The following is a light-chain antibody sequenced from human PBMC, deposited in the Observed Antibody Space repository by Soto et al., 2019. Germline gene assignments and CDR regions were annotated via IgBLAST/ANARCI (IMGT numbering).Light chain of an antibody. CDR1: QSVNSN. J-gene: IGKJ5*01. CDR2: GAS. V-gene: IGKV3-11*01. CDR3: QQRSNWPIT. Sequence: ETVMTQSPATLSVSPGERATLSCSASQSVNSNLAWYQQKLGQAPRVLIYGASTRATGIPDRFSGSGSGTDFTLTISSLEPEDFAVYYCQQRSNWPITFGQGTLLEVK.